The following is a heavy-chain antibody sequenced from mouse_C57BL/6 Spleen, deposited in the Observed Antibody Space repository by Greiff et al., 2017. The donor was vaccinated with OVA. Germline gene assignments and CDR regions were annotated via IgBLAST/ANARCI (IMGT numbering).Heavy chain of an antibody. CDR2: INPDSSTI. D-gene: IGHD1-1*01. V-gene: IGHV4-1*01. CDR3: ESPHPTVDYYAMDY. Sequence: EVQLQESGGGLVQPGGSLKLSCAASGIDFSRYWMRWVRRAPGKGLEWIGEINPDSSTINYAPSLKDKFIISRDNAKNTLYLQMSKVRSEDTALYYCESPHPTVDYYAMDYWGQGTSVTVSS. J-gene: IGHJ4*01. CDR1: GIDFSRYW.